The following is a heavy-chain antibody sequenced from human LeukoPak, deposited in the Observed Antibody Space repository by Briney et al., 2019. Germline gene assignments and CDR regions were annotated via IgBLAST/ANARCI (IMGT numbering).Heavy chain of an antibody. CDR3: ARGSLDYYDSSGCDY. Sequence: GGSLRLSCAASGFTFSSYWMSWVRQAPGKGLEWVANINQDGSEKYYVDSVKGRFTISRDNAKNSLYLQMNSLRAEDTAVYYCARGSLDYYDSSGCDYWGQGTLVTVSS. J-gene: IGHJ4*02. V-gene: IGHV3-7*01. D-gene: IGHD3-22*01. CDR2: INQDGSEK. CDR1: GFTFSSYW.